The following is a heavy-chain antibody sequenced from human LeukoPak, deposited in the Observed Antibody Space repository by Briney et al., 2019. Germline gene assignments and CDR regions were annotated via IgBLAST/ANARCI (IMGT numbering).Heavy chain of an antibody. V-gene: IGHV4-39*01. Sequence: PSDSLSLTCTVSGGSTSSSRDYWGWIRQPPGKGLEWIGSIFYSGNTYYNASLDSRVIISIDTSKNQFSLKVSSVTAADTALYYCATQNPYAYYMDVWGKGTTVTVS. D-gene: IGHD1-14*01. CDR3: ATQNPYAYYMDV. J-gene: IGHJ6*03. CDR1: GGSTSSSRDY. CDR2: IFYSGNT.